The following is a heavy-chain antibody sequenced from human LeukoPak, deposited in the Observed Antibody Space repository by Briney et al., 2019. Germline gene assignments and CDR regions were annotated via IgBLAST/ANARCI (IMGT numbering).Heavy chain of an antibody. Sequence: PGGSLRLSCAASGFTFSSYSMNWVRQAPGKGLEWVSSISSSSSNIYYADSVKGRFTISRDNSKNTLYLQMDSLKPEDTAVYYCAKGPYYASGYMDVWGKGTTVTVSS. CDR1: GFTFSSYS. D-gene: IGHD3-10*01. CDR2: ISSSSSNI. CDR3: AKGPYYASGYMDV. J-gene: IGHJ6*03. V-gene: IGHV3-21*01.